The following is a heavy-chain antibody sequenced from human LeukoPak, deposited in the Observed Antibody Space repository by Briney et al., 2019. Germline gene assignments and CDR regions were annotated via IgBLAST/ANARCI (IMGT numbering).Heavy chain of an antibody. J-gene: IGHJ6*02. V-gene: IGHV3-66*01. CDR1: GFTVSSKD. CDR2: IYSGGST. D-gene: IGHD2-2*02. CDR3: ASLYYHGMDV. Sequence: PGGSLRLSCAASGFTVSSKDMSWVRQAPGKGLEWVSVIYSGGSTYYADSVKGRFTISRDNSKSTLYLQMNSLRAEDTAVYYCASLYYHGMDVWGQGTTVTVSS.